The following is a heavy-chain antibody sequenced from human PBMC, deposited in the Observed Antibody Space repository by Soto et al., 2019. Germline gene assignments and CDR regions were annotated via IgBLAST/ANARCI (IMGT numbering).Heavy chain of an antibody. CDR3: VKSDSFTFLGVVDNWFAP. D-gene: IGHD3-3*01. CDR2: ISSNADST. CDR1: EFTFSMYA. J-gene: IGHJ5*02. Sequence: PGGSLRLSCSASEFTFSMYAMHWVRQAPGKGLEYVSGISSNADSTYYADSVKGRFTISRDNSKNTLYLQMSSLRAEDTAVYYCVKSDSFTFLGVVDNWFAPWGQGTLVTVSS. V-gene: IGHV3-64D*06.